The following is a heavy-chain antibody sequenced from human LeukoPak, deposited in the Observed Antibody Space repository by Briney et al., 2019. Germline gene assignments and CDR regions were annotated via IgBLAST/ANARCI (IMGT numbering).Heavy chain of an antibody. V-gene: IGHV5-51*01. CDR3: ARLGLNIIRGDFDY. J-gene: IGHJ4*02. Sequence: GESLKISCKGSGNSFTTYWIGWVRQMPGKGLEWMGIIYVGDSDTRYSPSFQGQVTISADKSINTAYLQWSSLKASDTAMYYCARLGLNIIRGDFDYWGQGTLVTVSS. D-gene: IGHD3-10*01. CDR1: GNSFTTYW. CDR2: IYVGDSDT.